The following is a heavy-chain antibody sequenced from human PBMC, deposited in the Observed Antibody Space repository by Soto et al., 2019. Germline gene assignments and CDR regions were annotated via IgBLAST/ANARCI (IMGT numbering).Heavy chain of an antibody. V-gene: IGHV4-59*01. D-gene: IGHD7-27*01. CDR3: ARDGDHGYFYGMDI. CDR2: IFYNGGD. CDR1: FGPMRGYF. Sequence: LQESVPGLVKASETLSLSCSVSFGPMRGYFWSWIRQPPGKGLERIANIFYNGGDNHNPSLRSRVTISVDKSKNSISLRLTSVTPADTAVYYCARDGDHGYFYGMDIWGQGTTVTVS. J-gene: IGHJ6*02.